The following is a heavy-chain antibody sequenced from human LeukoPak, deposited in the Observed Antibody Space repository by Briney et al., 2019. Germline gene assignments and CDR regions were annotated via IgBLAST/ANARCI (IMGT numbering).Heavy chain of an antibody. D-gene: IGHD3-3*01. CDR2: ISSSSSYI. J-gene: IGHJ3*02. Sequence: PGGSLRLSCAASGFTFSSYSMNWVRQAPGKGLEWVSSISSSSSYIYYADSVKGRFTISRDNAKNSLYLQMNSPRAKDTAVYYCARDPGITIFGVVIIGAFDIWGQGTMVTVSS. CDR3: ARDPGITIFGVVIIGAFDI. CDR1: GFTFSSYS. V-gene: IGHV3-21*01.